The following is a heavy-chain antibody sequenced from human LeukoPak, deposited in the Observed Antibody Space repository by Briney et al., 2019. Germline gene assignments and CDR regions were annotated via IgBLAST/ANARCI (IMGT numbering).Heavy chain of an antibody. CDR2: IRYDGSNK. D-gene: IGHD1-26*01. J-gene: IGHJ6*03. V-gene: IGHV3-30*02. Sequence: GGSLRLSCAATGFTYSSYGMHWVRQAPGKGLEWVAFIRYDGSNKYYADSVKGRFTISRDNSKNTLYLQMNSLRAEDTAVYYCAKDFSPSGSYPYYFYHMDVWGKGTTVTVSS. CDR3: AKDFSPSGSYPYYFYHMDV. CDR1: GFTYSSYG.